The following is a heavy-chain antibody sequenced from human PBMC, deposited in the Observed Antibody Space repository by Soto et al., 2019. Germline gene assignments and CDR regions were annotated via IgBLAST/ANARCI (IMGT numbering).Heavy chain of an antibody. CDR1: GFTFSSYA. J-gene: IGHJ4*02. CDR2: ISGSGGST. Sequence: GSLRLSCAASGFTFSSYAMSWVRQAPGKGLEWVSAISGSGGSTYYADSVKGRFTISRDNSKNTLYLQMNSLRAEDTAVYYCATPMWDYYDSSGYGSYWGQGTLVTVS. V-gene: IGHV3-23*01. CDR3: ATPMWDYYDSSGYGSY. D-gene: IGHD3-22*01.